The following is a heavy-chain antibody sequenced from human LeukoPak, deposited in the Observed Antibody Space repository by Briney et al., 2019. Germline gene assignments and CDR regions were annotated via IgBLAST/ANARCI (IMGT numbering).Heavy chain of an antibody. V-gene: IGHV3-30*02. Sequence: GGSLRLSCAASRFTFSSYGMHWVRQAPGKGLEWVAFIRYDGSNKYYADSVKGRFTISRDNSKNTLYLQMNSLRAENTAMYYCAKDHPQYYDFWSGYYFDYWGQGTLVTVSS. CDR3: AKDHPQYYDFWSGYYFDY. CDR1: RFTFSSYG. CDR2: IRYDGSNK. J-gene: IGHJ4*02. D-gene: IGHD3-3*01.